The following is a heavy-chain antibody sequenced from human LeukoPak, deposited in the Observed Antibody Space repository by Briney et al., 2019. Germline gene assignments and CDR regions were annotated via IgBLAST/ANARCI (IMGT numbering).Heavy chain of an antibody. CDR3: ARGFSEYQLLGVGDY. CDR1: GGSISSGSYY. V-gene: IGHV4-61*02. J-gene: IGHJ4*02. Sequence: PSQTLSLTCTVSGGSISSGSYYWSWIRQPAGKGLEWIGRIYTSGSTNYNPSLKSRVTISVDTSKNQFSLKLSSVTAADTAVYYCARGFSEYQLLGVGDYWGQGTLVTVSS. CDR2: IYTSGST. D-gene: IGHD2-2*01.